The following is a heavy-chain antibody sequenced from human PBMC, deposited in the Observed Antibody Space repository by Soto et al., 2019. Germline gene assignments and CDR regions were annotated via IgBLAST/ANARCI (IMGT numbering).Heavy chain of an antibody. CDR3: ASVETAMVT. D-gene: IGHD5-18*01. Sequence: SETLSLTCTVSGASIRSGDYYWSWIRQPPGKGLEWIGYIYYSGSTYYNPSLKSRVTMSVDTSKNQFSLKLSSVTAADTAVYYCASVETAMVTWGQGNLVTVYS. CDR2: IYYSGST. J-gene: IGHJ5*02. CDR1: GASIRSGDYY. V-gene: IGHV4-30-4*01.